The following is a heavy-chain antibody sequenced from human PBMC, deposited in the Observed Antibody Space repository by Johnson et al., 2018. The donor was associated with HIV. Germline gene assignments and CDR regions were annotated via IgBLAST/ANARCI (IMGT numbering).Heavy chain of an antibody. V-gene: IGHV3-11*04. CDR2: ISNSGSSV. J-gene: IGHJ3*02. D-gene: IGHD3-22*01. Sequence: QVQLVESGGGLVKPGGSLRLSCAASGFTFNDYYMSWIRQAPGKGLEWVSYISNSGSSVYYADSVKGRFTISRDNAKNSLYLQMNSLRAEDTAVYYCARALYYYDSGDAFDIWGQGTMVTVSS. CDR1: GFTFNDYY. CDR3: ARALYYYDSGDAFDI.